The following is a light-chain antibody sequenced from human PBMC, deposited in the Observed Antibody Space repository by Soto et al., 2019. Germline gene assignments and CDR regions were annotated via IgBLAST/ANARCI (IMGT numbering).Light chain of an antibody. J-gene: IGKJ1*01. CDR2: AAS. V-gene: IGKV1-27*01. CDR1: QGIANY. Sequence: DIQMTQSPSSLSASVGDRVTITCRASQGIANYLAWYQHKPGKVPNLLIYAASTLQSGVPSRISGGGSGTDFTLTISSLQPEDVATYYCQKYNSAPRTFGQGTKVEIK. CDR3: QKYNSAPRT.